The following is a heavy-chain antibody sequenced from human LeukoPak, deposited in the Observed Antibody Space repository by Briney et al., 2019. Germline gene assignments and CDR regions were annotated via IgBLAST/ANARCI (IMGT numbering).Heavy chain of an antibody. D-gene: IGHD3-16*01. CDR1: GISVRSFW. V-gene: IGHV3-74*01. Sequence: GGSLRLSCAASGISVRSFWMHWVRQAPGEGLVWVSRINTDGSVTNYADSVEGRFTISRDNAENTLYLHMHDLSVEDTAVYYCVTDRYYDNAFGDWGQGTLVTVSS. J-gene: IGHJ4*02. CDR3: VTDRYYDNAFGD. CDR2: INTDGSVT.